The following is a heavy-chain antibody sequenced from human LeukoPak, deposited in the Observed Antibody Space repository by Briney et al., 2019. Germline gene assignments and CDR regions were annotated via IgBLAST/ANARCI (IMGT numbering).Heavy chain of an antibody. J-gene: IGHJ3*02. CDR2: ISWNSGSI. CDR3: AKGQYLVGATTSAFDI. D-gene: IGHD1-26*01. CDR1: GFTFDDYA. Sequence: GGSLRLSCAASGFTFDDYAMHWVRQAPGKGLEWVSGISWNSGSIGYADSVKGRFTISRDNAKNSLYLQMNSLRAEDTALYYCAKGQYLVGATTSAFDIWGQGTMVTVSS. V-gene: IGHV3-9*01.